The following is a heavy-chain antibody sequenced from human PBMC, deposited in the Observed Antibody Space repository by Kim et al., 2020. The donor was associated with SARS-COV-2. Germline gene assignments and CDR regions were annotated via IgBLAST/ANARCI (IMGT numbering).Heavy chain of an antibody. D-gene: IGHD4-17*01. CDR1: GFTFSSYA. V-gene: IGHV3-23*01. Sequence: GGSLRLSCAASGFTFSSYAMSWVRQAPGKGLEWVSAISGSGGSTYYADSVKGRFTISRDNSKNTLYLQMNSLRAEDTAVYYCAKDSLLPATVVTPGGYWGQGTLVTVSS. CDR2: ISGSGGST. CDR3: AKDSLLPATVVTPGGY. J-gene: IGHJ4*02.